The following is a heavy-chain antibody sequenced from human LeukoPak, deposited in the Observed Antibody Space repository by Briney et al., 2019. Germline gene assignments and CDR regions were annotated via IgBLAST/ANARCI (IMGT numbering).Heavy chain of an antibody. D-gene: IGHD3-16*01. CDR1: GGSISPYY. CDR3: ARETSQKGAHYMDV. V-gene: IGHV4-59*01. Sequence: PSETLSLTCTVSGGSISPYYWSWIRQPPGKGLEWIGYTYSSGSTNYNPSLKSRVTISVDTSKNQFSLKLSSVTAADTAVYYCARETSQKGAHYMDVWGKGTTVTISS. CDR2: TYSSGST. J-gene: IGHJ6*03.